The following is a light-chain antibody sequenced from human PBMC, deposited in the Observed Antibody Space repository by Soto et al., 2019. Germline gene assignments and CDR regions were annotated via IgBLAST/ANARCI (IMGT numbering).Light chain of an antibody. J-gene: IGLJ1*01. CDR1: SSDVGGYNY. CDR3: SSYTSSYV. Sequence: QSVLTQPASVPGSPGQSITISCTGTSSDVGGYNYVSWYQQHPGKAPKLMIYEVSNRPSGVSNRFSGSKSGNTASLTISGLQAEDEADYYCSSYTSSYVFGTGTKVTVL. CDR2: EVS. V-gene: IGLV2-14*01.